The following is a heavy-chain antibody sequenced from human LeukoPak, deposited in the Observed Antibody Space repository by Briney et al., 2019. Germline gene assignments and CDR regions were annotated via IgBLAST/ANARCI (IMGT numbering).Heavy chain of an antibody. V-gene: IGHV4-59*01. D-gene: IGHD3-22*01. J-gene: IGHJ1*01. Sequence: SETLSLTCTVSGVSISSYYWSWIRQPPGKGLEWIGYIYYSGSTNYNPSLRSRVTISVDTSKNQFSLKLSSVTAADTAVYYCASHDSSGTYFQHWGQGTLVTVSS. CDR3: ASHDSSGTYFQH. CDR1: GVSISSYY. CDR2: IYYSGST.